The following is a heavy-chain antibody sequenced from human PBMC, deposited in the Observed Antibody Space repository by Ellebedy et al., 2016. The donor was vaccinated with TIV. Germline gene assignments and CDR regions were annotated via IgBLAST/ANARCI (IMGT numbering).Heavy chain of an antibody. J-gene: IGHJ3*02. CDR2: VSDSGNT. D-gene: IGHD3-9*01. CDR3: ARGRLDWFRHEAFDI. V-gene: IGHV4-59*01. Sequence: MPSETLSLTCTVSGGSIRKYYWNWIRQSPEQELEWIGYVSDSGNTHYNHSLDSRVTMSVDTSKSQFYLHLTSVTAADRAVYYCARGRLDWFRHEAFDIWGQGTTVTVSS. CDR1: GGSIRKYY.